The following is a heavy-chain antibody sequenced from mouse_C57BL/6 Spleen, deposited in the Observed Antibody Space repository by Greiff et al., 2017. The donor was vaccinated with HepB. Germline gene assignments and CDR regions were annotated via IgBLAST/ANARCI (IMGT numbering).Heavy chain of an antibody. CDR1: GYTFTSYW. J-gene: IGHJ2*01. D-gene: IGHD1-1*01. CDR2: INPSSGYT. Sequence: QVQLQQSGAELVKPGASVKLSCKASGYTFTSYWMHWVKQRPGQGLEWIGYINPSSGYTKYNQKFKDKATVTADKSSSTAYMQLSSLTYEDSAVYDCARDTTVLSRVDYWGQGTTLTVSS. V-gene: IGHV1-7*01. CDR3: ARDTTVLSRVDY.